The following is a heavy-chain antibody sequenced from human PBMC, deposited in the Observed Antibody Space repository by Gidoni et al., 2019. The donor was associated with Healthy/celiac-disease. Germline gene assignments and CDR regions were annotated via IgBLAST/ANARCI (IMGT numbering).Heavy chain of an antibody. J-gene: IGHJ3*02. D-gene: IGHD4-17*01. CDR1: GGSFSGYY. V-gene: IGHV4-34*01. CDR2: INHSGRT. Sequence: QVQLQQCGAGLLQPSETLSLTCAVYGGSFSGYYWIWIRHPPGKGREGIGEINHSGRTNYNPSLKSRVTISVDTSKNQFSLKLSSVTAADTAVCYCARLTTGGAFDIWGQGTMVTVAS. CDR3: ARLTTGGAFDI.